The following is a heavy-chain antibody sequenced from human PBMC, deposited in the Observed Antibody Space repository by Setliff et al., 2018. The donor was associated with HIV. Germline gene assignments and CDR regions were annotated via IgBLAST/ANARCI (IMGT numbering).Heavy chain of an antibody. V-gene: IGHV1-69*13. CDR3: ARGRAGGSGDYGPLDY. CDR2: IIPISGTA. D-gene: IGHD4-17*01. J-gene: IGHJ4*02. CDR1: GGTFNSYS. Sequence: GASVKVSCKSSGGTFNSYSINWVRQAPGQGLEWVGGIIPISGTANYAQKFLGRVTITADESMNIAYMELNSLRSEDTAVYYCARGRAGGSGDYGPLDYWGQGTQVTVS.